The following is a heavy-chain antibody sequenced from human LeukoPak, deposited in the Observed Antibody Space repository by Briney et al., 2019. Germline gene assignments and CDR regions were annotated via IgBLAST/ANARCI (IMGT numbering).Heavy chain of an antibody. D-gene: IGHD1-7*01. V-gene: IGHV4-30-4*08. Sequence: SQTLSLTCTISGGSISSGDYYWSWIRQPPGKGLEWIGYIYYSGSTYYNPSLKSRVTISVDTSKNQFSLKLSSVTAADTAVYYCARGVVVGQANYQSDYWGQGTLVTVSS. CDR3: ARGVVVGQANYQSDY. CDR2: IYYSGST. CDR1: GGSISSGDYY. J-gene: IGHJ4*02.